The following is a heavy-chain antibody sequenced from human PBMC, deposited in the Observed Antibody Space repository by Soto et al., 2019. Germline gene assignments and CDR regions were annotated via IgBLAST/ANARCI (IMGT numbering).Heavy chain of an antibody. D-gene: IGHD6-13*01. J-gene: IGHJ5*02. Sequence: PSETLSLTCTVSGGAISNYYWSWIRQSAEKRLEWIGRVSSTGSSYYNPSLKSRVTISVDTSKNQVSLNLTSVTAADTAVYYCARGVPAAGTDWFDPWGQGTLVTVYS. CDR1: GGAISNYY. CDR3: ARGVPAAGTDWFDP. V-gene: IGHV4-4*07. CDR2: VSSTGSS.